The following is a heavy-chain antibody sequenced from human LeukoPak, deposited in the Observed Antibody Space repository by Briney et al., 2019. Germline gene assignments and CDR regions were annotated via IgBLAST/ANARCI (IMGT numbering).Heavy chain of an antibody. Sequence: GGSLRLSCAASGFTFDDYGMSWVRHAPGKGLEWVSGINWNGGSTDYADSVKGRFTISRDNAKNSLYLQMNSLRAEDTALYYCARIPRPLRFQGPFDYWGQGTLVAVSS. V-gene: IGHV3-20*04. D-gene: IGHD3-3*01. CDR3: ARIPRPLRFQGPFDY. CDR2: INWNGGST. J-gene: IGHJ4*02. CDR1: GFTFDDYG.